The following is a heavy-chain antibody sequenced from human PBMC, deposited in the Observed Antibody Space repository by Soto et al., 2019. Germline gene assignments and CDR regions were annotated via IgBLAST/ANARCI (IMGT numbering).Heavy chain of an antibody. CDR1: GFTFSSYA. Sequence: EVQLLESGGGLVQPGGSLRLSCAASGFTFSSYAMSWVRQAPGKGLEWVSAISGSGGSTYYADSVKGRFTISRDNSKNTLYLQMNRLRAEDTAVYYCAKIDIVVVPADEGVDYWGQGTLVTVSS. V-gene: IGHV3-23*01. D-gene: IGHD2-2*01. J-gene: IGHJ4*02. CDR2: ISGSGGST. CDR3: AKIDIVVVPADEGVDY.